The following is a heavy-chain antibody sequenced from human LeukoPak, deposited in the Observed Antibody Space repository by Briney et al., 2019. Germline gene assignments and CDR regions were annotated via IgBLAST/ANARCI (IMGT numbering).Heavy chain of an antibody. CDR1: GFTFSSYW. CDR2: INSDGSST. CDR3: ARRVARYYVDY. Sequence: GGSLRLSCAASGFTFSSYWMHWVRHAPGKGLVWVSHINSDGSSTYYADSVKGRFTISRDNSKNTLYLQMNSLSAEDTAVYYCARRVARYYVDYWGQGTLVTVSS. J-gene: IGHJ4*02. V-gene: IGHV3-74*01.